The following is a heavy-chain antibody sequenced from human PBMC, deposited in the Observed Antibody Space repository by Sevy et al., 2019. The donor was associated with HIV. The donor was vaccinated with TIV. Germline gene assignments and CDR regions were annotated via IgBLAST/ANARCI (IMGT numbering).Heavy chain of an antibody. J-gene: IGHJ3*02. Sequence: GGSLRLSCTTSGFTFTSYAMNWVRQAPGKGLEWVSTIFRNFRGVDVTYNADSVKGRFTISRDSSRNTLYLKMISLRAEDTAVYYCAGARYDSSGSFDALDIWGQGTMVTVSS. CDR3: AGARYDSSGSFDALDI. CDR2: IFRNFRGVDVT. D-gene: IGHD3-22*01. V-gene: IGHV3-23*01. CDR1: GFTFTSYA.